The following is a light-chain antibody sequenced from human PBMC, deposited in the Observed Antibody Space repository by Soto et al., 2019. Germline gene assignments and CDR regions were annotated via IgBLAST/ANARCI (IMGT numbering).Light chain of an antibody. CDR1: ESVSTN. Sequence: EIEMTQSPATLSLAPGERVTLSCRASESVSTNLAWYQQKAGQAPRLLIYAASTRATGIPARFSGSGSGTEFTLTISSLQSEDFAVYYCQQYNNWPLTFGQGTRLEIK. CDR3: QQYNNWPLT. V-gene: IGKV3-15*01. J-gene: IGKJ5*01. CDR2: AAS.